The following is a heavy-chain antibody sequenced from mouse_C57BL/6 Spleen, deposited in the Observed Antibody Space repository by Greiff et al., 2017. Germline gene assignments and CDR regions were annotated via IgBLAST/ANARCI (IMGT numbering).Heavy chain of an antibody. J-gene: IGHJ2*01. CDR2: INPNNGGT. D-gene: IGHD2-4*01. Sequence: EVQLQQSGPELVKPGASVKIPCKASGYTFTDYNMDWVKQSHGKSLEWIGDINPNNGGTIYNQKFKGKATLTVDKSSSTAYMELRSLTSEDTSVYYCARSGFYYYYDGGVFDYWGQGTTLTVSS. CDR1: GYTFTDYN. CDR3: ARSGFYYYYDGGVFDY. V-gene: IGHV1-18*01.